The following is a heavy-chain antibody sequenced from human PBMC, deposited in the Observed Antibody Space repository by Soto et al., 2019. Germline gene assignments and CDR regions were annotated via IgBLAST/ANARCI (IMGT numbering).Heavy chain of an antibody. J-gene: IGHJ6*02. CDR1: GFTFSSYA. CDR2: ISYDGSNK. V-gene: IGHV3-30-3*01. Sequence: GGSLRLSCAASGFTFSSYAMHWVRQAPGKGLEWVAVISYDGSNKYYADSVKGRFTISRDNSKNTLYLQMNSLRAEDTAVYYCARDRPVQTXFGVVNPQRKYYYGTNVWGQGTTVTVSS. CDR3: ARDRPVQTXFGVVNPQRKYYYGTNV. D-gene: IGHD3-3*01.